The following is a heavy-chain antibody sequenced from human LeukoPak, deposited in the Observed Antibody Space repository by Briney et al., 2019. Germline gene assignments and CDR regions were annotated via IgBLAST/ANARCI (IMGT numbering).Heavy chain of an antibody. CDR3: ARISDDNSLDY. J-gene: IGHJ4*02. V-gene: IGHV4-59*08. CDR2: INHSGST. D-gene: IGHD3-22*01. CDR1: GGSISGYY. Sequence: PSETLSLTCTVSGGSISGYYWSWIRQPPGKGLEWIGDINHSGSTNYTPSLKSRITISVDTSKNQFSLKLSSVTAPGTPVYYCARISDDNSLDYWGQGTLVTVSS.